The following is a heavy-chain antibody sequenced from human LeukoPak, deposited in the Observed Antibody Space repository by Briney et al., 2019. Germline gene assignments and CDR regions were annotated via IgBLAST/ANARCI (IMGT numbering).Heavy chain of an antibody. CDR2: VDPEDGET. V-gene: IGHV1-69-2*01. J-gene: IGHJ4*02. D-gene: IGHD3-3*01. CDR1: GYTFTDYY. CDR3: ATAILEWLDFDY. Sequence: ASVKVSCKVSGYTFTDYYMHWVQQAPGKGLEWMGLVDPEDGETIYAEKFQGRVTITADTSTDTAYMELSSLRSEDTDVYYCATAILEWLDFDYWGQGTLVTVSS.